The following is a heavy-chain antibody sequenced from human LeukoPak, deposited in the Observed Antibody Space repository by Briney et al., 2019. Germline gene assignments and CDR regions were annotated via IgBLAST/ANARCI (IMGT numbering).Heavy chain of an antibody. D-gene: IGHD3-3*01. CDR3: ARIYDFWRVYRYYFDY. CDR1: GGPISNYY. Sequence: SETLSLTCTVSGGPISNYYWSWIRQAAGKGLEWIGRIHTNGNTNYNPSLKSRVTMSVDTSKNQFSLRLSSVTAADTAVYYCARIYDFWRVYRYYFDYWGQGTLVTVSS. J-gene: IGHJ4*02. CDR2: IHTNGNT. V-gene: IGHV4-4*07.